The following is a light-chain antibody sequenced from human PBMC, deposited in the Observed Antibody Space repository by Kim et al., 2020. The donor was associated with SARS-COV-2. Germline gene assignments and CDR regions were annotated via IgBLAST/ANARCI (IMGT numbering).Light chain of an antibody. J-gene: IGLJ1*01. Sequence: PGKTARITCVGKNIGSKSVHWYRQKTGQAPVVVMCFDSDRPSGIPERFSGSNSGNTATLTISGVEAGDEADYYCQVWDTSSDHHYVFGTGTKVTVL. V-gene: IGLV3-21*04. CDR2: FDS. CDR1: NIGSKS. CDR3: QVWDTSSDHHYV.